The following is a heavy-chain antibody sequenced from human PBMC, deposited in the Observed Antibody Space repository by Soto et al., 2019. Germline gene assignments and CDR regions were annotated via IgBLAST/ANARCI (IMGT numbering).Heavy chain of an antibody. CDR2: IYPGDSDT. J-gene: IGHJ6*03. CDR3: ARGRYCSSTSCVDYYYMDG. Sequence: GESLKISCKGSGYSFTSYWIGWVRQMPGKGLEWMGIIYPGDSDTRYSPSFQGQVTISADKSISTAYLQWSSLKASDTAMYYCARGRYCSSTSCVDYYYMDGWGKGTTVTVSS. D-gene: IGHD2-2*01. V-gene: IGHV5-51*01. CDR1: GYSFTSYW.